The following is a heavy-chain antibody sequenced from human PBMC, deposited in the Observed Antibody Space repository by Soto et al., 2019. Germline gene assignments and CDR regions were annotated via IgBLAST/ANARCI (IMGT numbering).Heavy chain of an antibody. Sequence: EVQLLESGGGSEQPGGSLRLSCAASGFTFSSYAMSWVRQAPGKGLEWVSAITAGGDSTYYADSVKGRFTISRDNSKNTLFLQMNSLRAEDTATYYCAKIGASVVPSITDHWGQGTLVTVSS. V-gene: IGHV3-23*01. CDR3: AKIGASVVPSITDH. CDR1: GFTFSSYA. J-gene: IGHJ4*02. D-gene: IGHD2-15*01. CDR2: ITAGGDST.